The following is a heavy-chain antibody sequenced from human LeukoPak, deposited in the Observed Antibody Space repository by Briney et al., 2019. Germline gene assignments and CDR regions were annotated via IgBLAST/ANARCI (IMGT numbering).Heavy chain of an antibody. D-gene: IGHD3-10*01. J-gene: IGHJ6*03. CDR1: GFTFDEHG. CDR3: AREVRDFGSGRRLLGDYMDV. Sequence: GGSLGLSCAASGFTFDEHGMSWVRQAPGKGLEWVSGINWNGGRTEYKDAVKGRFTISRDNAKNSLYLQMNSLRADDTAVYYCAREVRDFGSGRRLLGDYMDVWGKGTTVTVSS. CDR2: INWNGGRT. V-gene: IGHV3-20*04.